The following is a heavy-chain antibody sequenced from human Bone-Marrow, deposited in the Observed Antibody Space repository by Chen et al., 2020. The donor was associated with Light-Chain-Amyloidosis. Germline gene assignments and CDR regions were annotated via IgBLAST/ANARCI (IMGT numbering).Heavy chain of an antibody. CDR3: ARVRVADCKFGECTIVGALDI. CDR1: GFIFSNYE. V-gene: IGHV3-48*03. CDR2: ITTRGDVT. D-gene: IGHD2-21*01. Sequence: EVKLVESGGGLAQPGGSLRLSCAASGFIFSNYEMTWVRQAPGKGLEWISYITTRGDVTYVADSLEGRFTISRDNGKNTLYLQMSGLRAEDTAVYYCARVRVADCKFGECTIVGALDIWGQGTAVTVSS. J-gene: IGHJ3*02.